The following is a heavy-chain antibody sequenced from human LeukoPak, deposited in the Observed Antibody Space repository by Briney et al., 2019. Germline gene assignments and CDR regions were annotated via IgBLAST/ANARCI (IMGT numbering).Heavy chain of an antibody. V-gene: IGHV4-34*01. Sequence: GSLRLSCAASGFTVSSNYMSWVRQPPGKGLEWIGEINHSGSTNYNPSLKSRVTISVDTSKNQFSLKLSSVTAADTAVYYCARDRSGGYNWFDPWGQGTLVTVSS. D-gene: IGHD6-19*01. CDR3: ARDRSGGYNWFDP. CDR2: INHSGST. J-gene: IGHJ5*02. CDR1: GFTVSSNY.